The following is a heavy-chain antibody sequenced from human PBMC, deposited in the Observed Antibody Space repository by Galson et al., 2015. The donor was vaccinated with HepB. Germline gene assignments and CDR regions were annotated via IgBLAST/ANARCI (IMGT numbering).Heavy chain of an antibody. J-gene: IGHJ4*02. V-gene: IGHV3-23*01. CDR2: IIGSGGAT. CDR1: GLTFSTYA. Sequence: SLRLSCAASGLTFSTYAMAWVRQAPGKGLEWISAIIGSGGATSYADSVKGRFTISRDNSKNMLFLQMNSLRVDDTAVYYCAKDFSIGPGTYYFDYWGRGTLVTVSS. D-gene: IGHD1-26*01. CDR3: AKDFSIGPGTYYFDY.